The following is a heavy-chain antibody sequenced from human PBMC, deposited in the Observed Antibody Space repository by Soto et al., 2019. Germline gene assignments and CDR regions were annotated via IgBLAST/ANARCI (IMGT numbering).Heavy chain of an antibody. J-gene: IGHJ4*02. Sequence: SVKVSCKASGGTFSSDSFSWVRQAPGQGLEWMGGIIPMFDTPIYAQKFQDRVTITADESTSTAYMQLSSLRSGDTAVYYCARSGGLDRDFNYWGQGSLVIVSS. V-gene: IGHV1-69*13. CDR1: GGTFSSDS. CDR2: IIPMFDTP. CDR3: ARSGGLDRDFNY. D-gene: IGHD2-15*01.